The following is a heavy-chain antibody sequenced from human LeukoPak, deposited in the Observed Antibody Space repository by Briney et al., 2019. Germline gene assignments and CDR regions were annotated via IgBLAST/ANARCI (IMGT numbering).Heavy chain of an antibody. CDR1: GFTFSSYG. J-gene: IGHJ6*02. V-gene: IGHV3-33*01. CDR3: ARDERYCSGGSCYPSDGMDV. D-gene: IGHD2-15*01. CDR2: IWYDGSNK. Sequence: PGRSLRLSCAASGFTFSSYGMHWVRQAPGKGLGWVAVIWYDGSNKYYADSVKGRFTISRDNSKNTLYLQMNSLRAEDTAVYYCARDERYCSGGSCYPSDGMDVWGQGTTVTVSS.